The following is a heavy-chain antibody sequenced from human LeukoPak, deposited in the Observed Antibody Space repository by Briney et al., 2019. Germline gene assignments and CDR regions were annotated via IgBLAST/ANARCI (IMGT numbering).Heavy chain of an antibody. Sequence: ASVKVSCKASGYTFTSYYMHWVRQAPGQGLEWMGIINPSGGSTSYAQKFQGRVTMTRDTSTSTVYMELSSLRSEDTAVYYCSXXLHGNYYGSGSYPYYFDXWGQGTLVTV. CDR3: SXXLHGNYYGSGSYPYYFDX. CDR2: INPSGGST. J-gene: IGHJ4*02. D-gene: IGHD3-10*01. CDR1: GYTFTSYY. V-gene: IGHV1-46*01.